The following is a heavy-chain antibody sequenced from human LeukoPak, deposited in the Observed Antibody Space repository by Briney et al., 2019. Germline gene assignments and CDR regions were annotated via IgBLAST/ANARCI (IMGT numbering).Heavy chain of an antibody. CDR1: GGSISSGGYY. Sequence: SQTLSLTCTVSGGSISSGGYYWSWIRQHPGKGLEWIGYIYYSGSTNYNPSLKSRVTISVDTSKNQFSLKLSSVTAADTAVYYCARDVIIRAFDIWGQGTMVTVSS. CDR2: IYYSGST. J-gene: IGHJ3*02. CDR3: ARDVIIRAFDI. V-gene: IGHV4-61*08. D-gene: IGHD3-10*01.